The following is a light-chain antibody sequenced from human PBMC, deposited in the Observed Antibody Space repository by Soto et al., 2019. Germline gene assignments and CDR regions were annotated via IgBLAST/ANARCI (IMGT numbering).Light chain of an antibody. J-gene: IGLJ3*02. V-gene: IGLV4-69*01. CDR3: QTWGTGIVV. CDR1: SGHSRYA. Sequence: QPVLTQSPSASASLGASVKLTCTLDSGHSRYAIAWLQQQPEKGPRYLMKLKSDGSHNKGDGIPDRFSGSSSGAERYLTISSLQSEDDADYYCQTWGTGIVVFGGGTKVTVL. CDR2: LKSDGSH.